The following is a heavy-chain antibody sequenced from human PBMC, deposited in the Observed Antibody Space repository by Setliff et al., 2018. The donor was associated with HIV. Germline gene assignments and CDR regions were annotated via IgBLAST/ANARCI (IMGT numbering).Heavy chain of an antibody. CDR3: ARDPGRYNGMDV. CDR1: GFTFRNYW. V-gene: IGHV3-74*01. J-gene: IGHJ6*02. Sequence: GGSLRLSCAASGFTFRNYWMHWVRQAPGKGLVWVSRIDGDGSGTYYADSVKGRFIISRDNSKNTLYLQMNSLRAEDTAVYYCARDPGRYNGMDVWGQGTTVTVSS. D-gene: IGHD1-20*01. CDR2: IDGDGSGT.